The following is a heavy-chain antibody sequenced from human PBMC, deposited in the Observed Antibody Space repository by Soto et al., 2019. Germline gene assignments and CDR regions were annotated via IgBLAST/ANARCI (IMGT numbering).Heavy chain of an antibody. V-gene: IGHV1-69*02. J-gene: IGHJ6*03. CDR3: ASGPYTSSSGGYYYYHMDV. D-gene: IGHD6-6*01. CDR1: GGTFSSYA. CDR2: IVPMFGIP. Sequence: QVQLVQSGAEVKKPGSSVKVSCKASGGTFSSYAINWVRQAPGQGLEWMGRIVPMFGIPNFAPKFQGRVTMTADRSTTTAYMELSSLRSEDTAVYYCASGPYTSSSGGYYYYHMDVWGKGTTVTVSS.